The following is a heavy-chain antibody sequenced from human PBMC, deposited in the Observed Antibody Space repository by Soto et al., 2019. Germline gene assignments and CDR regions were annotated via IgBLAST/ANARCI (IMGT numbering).Heavy chain of an antibody. CDR1: GFTFSSYG. CDR2: IWYDGSNK. CDR3: ARGWYCSGGSCYPDYFDY. Sequence: QVQLVESGGGVVQPGRSLRLSCAASGFTFSSYGMHWVRQAPGKGLEWVAVIWYDGSNKYYADSVKGRFTISRDNSNNTLYLQMNSLRAEDTAVYYCARGWYCSGGSCYPDYFDYWGQGTLVTVSS. D-gene: IGHD2-15*01. V-gene: IGHV3-33*01. J-gene: IGHJ4*02.